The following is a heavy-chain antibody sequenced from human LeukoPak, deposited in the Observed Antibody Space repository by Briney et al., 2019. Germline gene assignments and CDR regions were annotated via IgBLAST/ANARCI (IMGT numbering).Heavy chain of an antibody. J-gene: IGHJ4*02. CDR3: ARRPPSMAGLDY. CDR2: VSKDGTNK. D-gene: IGHD6-19*01. CDR1: GFTFSTCS. Sequence: SGGSLRLACAASGFTFSTCSMHWVRQAPGKGLEWVAVVSKDGTNKFYADSVRGRFTISRDNSKNTLYLQMNSLRGEDTAVYYCARRPPSMAGLDYWGQGTLVTVSS. V-gene: IGHV3-30*01.